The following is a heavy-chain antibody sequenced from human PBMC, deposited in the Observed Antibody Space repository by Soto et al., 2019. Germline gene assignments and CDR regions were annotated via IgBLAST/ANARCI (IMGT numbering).Heavy chain of an antibody. CDR2: ISRDGGTK. V-gene: IGHV3-30*03. CDR3: TGEVASGY. Sequence: QVQLVESGGAVVQPGRPLSLSCAVSGFTVNTYGMPWVRQAPGKGLEWVAVISRDGGTKFYADSVKGRFTISRDNSRNTLFLEMNSLRGDDMAVYYCTGEVASGYWGQGTLVTISS. CDR1: GFTVNTYG. J-gene: IGHJ4*02. D-gene: IGHD2-8*02.